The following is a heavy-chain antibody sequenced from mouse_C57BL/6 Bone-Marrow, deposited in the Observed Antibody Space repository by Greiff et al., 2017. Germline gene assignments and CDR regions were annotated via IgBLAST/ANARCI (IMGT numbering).Heavy chain of an antibody. D-gene: IGHD2-5*01. Sequence: EVMLVESGGGLVQPGGSLKLSCAASGFTFSDYYMYWVRQTPEKRLEWVAYISNGGGSTYYPDTVKGRFTISRDNAKNTLYLQMSRLKSEDTAMYYCARTSYSNYAMDYWGQGTSVTVSS. J-gene: IGHJ4*01. CDR3: ARTSYSNYAMDY. V-gene: IGHV5-12*01. CDR2: ISNGGGST. CDR1: GFTFSDYY.